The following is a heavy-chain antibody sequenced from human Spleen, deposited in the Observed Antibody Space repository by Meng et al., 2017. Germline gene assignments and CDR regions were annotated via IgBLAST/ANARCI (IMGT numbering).Heavy chain of an antibody. CDR1: GFSFSSYV. V-gene: IGHV3-30*01. CDR3: ASGQRYSFGLRGDY. J-gene: IGHJ4*02. CDR2: ISYDGGNK. D-gene: IGHD5-18*01. Sequence: QGRVVGSGGGVVQAGRSLRFSFAASGFSFSSYVMHWVRQAPGKGLEWVAVISYDGGNKYYADSVKGQFTISRDNSKNTLYLQMNSLRAEDTAVYYCASGQRYSFGLRGDYWGQGTLVTVSS.